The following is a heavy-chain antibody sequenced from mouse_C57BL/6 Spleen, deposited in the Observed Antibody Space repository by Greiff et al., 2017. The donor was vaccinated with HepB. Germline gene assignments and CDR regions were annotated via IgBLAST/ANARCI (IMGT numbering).Heavy chain of an antibody. CDR1: GYTFTSYW. CDR2: INPSSGYT. J-gene: IGHJ4*01. CDR3: ARKFGWARDYYAMDY. V-gene: IGHV1-7*01. D-gene: IGHD1-2*01. Sequence: VQLQQSGAELAKPGASVKLSCKASGYTFTSYWMHWVKQRPGQGLEWIGYINPSSGYTKYNQKFKDKATLTAYNSSSTAYMQLSSLTYEDSAVYYCARKFGWARDYYAMDYWGQGTSVTVSS.